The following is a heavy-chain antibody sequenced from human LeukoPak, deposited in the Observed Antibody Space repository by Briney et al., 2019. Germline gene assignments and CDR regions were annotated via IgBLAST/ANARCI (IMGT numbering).Heavy chain of an antibody. CDR3: ASGRGFGELDY. J-gene: IGHJ4*02. V-gene: IGHV4-4*07. D-gene: IGHD3-10*01. CDR2: IYTSGST. CDR1: GGSISSYY. Sequence: SETLSLTCTVSGGSISSYYWSWIRQPAGKGLEWIGRIYTSGSTNYTPSLKSRVTMSVDTSKNQFSLKLSSVTAADAAVYYCASGRGFGELDYWGQRTLVTVSS.